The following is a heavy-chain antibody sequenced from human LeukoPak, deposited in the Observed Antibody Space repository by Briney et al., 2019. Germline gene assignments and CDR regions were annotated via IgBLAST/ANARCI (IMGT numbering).Heavy chain of an antibody. CDR3: ARVGVVIIDGYYFDY. J-gene: IGHJ4*02. D-gene: IGHD3-3*01. V-gene: IGHV4-59*01. CDR1: GGSISSYY. CDR2: IYYSGST. Sequence: SETLSLTCTVSGGSISSYYWSWIRQPPGKGLEWIGYIYYSGSTNYNPSLKSRVTISVDTSKNQFSLKLSSVTAADTAVYYCARVGVVIIDGYYFDYWGQGTLVTVSS.